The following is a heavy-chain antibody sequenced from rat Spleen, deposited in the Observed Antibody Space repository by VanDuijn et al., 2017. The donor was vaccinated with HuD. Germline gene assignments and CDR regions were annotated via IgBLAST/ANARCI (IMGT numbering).Heavy chain of an antibody. J-gene: IGHJ2*01. Sequence: EVQLVESGGGLVQPGRSMKLSCAASGFIFSGYYMAWVRQAPKKGLEWVASISTSGSRTYYPDSVKGRFTISRDNAKSTLYLQMDSLRSEDTATYFCANLSPYWGQGVMVTVSS. CDR3: ANLSPY. CDR1: GFIFSGYY. CDR2: ISTSGSRT. V-gene: IGHV5-25*01. D-gene: IGHD3-8*01.